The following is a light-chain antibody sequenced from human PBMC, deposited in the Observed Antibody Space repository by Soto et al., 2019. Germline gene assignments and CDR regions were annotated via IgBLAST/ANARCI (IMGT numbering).Light chain of an antibody. CDR1: QSVSTN. J-gene: IGKJ1*01. CDR3: QQYDKWHRT. V-gene: IGKV3-15*01. Sequence: VMTQSTATLSVSPGERAALSYRASQSVSTNLAWYQQKPGQPPRLLIYFASTRATAFPARFTAGGSGTEFTLTISSLQSDDLAVYYCQQYDKWHRTFSQGTKVDIK. CDR2: FAS.